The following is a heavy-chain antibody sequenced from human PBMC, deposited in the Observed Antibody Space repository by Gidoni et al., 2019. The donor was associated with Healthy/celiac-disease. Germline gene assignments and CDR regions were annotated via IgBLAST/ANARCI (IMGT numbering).Heavy chain of an antibody. D-gene: IGHD6-6*01. V-gene: IGHV3-21*01. CDR1: GFTFSSYS. J-gene: IGHJ4*02. Sequence: EVQLVESGGGLVKPGGSLRLSCAASGFTFSSYSMTWVRQAPGKGLEWVSSISSSSSYIYYADSVKGRFTISRDNAKNSLYLQMNSLRAEDTAVYYCASSTYSSSPNFDYWGQGTLVTVSS. CDR2: ISSSSSYI. CDR3: ASSTYSSSPNFDY.